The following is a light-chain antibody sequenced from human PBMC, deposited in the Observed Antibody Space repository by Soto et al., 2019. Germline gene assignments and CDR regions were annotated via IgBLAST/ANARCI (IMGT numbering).Light chain of an antibody. CDR2: AAS. CDR3: QQYGDSPPNT. CDR1: QSVNSRF. Sequence: EIVLTQSPGTLSLSPGECATLSCRASQSVNSRFLAWYQHKPGQAPRLLIYAASTRATGIPDRFSGSASGTDFTLTISRLEPEDFAVYYCQQYGDSPPNTFGQGTKLEIK. V-gene: IGKV3-20*01. J-gene: IGKJ2*01.